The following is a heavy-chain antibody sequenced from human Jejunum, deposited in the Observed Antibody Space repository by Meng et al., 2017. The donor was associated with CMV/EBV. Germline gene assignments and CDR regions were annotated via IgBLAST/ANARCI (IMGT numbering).Heavy chain of an antibody. CDR2: ISSSGSTI. CDR3: ARDLCSSTSCYLGSDY. Sequence: FTFSDYYMSWIRQAPGKGLERVSYISSSGSTIYYADSVKGRFTISRDNAKNSLYLQMNSLRAEDTAVYYCARDLCSSTSCYLGSDYWGQGTLVTVSS. CDR1: FTFSDYY. V-gene: IGHV3-11*04. D-gene: IGHD2-2*01. J-gene: IGHJ4*02.